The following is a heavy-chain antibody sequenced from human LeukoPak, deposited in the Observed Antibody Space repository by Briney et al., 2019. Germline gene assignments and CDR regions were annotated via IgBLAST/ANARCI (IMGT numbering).Heavy chain of an antibody. D-gene: IGHD5-12*01. J-gene: IGHJ4*02. V-gene: IGHV3-7*01. CDR2: IKNDGSDK. CDR1: GFSFSAAW. Sequence: GGSLRLSCEASGFSFSAAWMTWVRQVPGKGLEWVATIKNDGSDKYYVDSVKGRFTLSRANAKNSVYLQMNSLRVEDTAVYYCVNLGYSDGGQGTLVTVSS. CDR3: VNLGYSD.